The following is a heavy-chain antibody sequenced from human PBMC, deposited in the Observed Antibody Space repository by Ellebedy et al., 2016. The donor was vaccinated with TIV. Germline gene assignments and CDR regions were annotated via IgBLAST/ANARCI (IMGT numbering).Heavy chain of an antibody. J-gene: IGHJ6*02. V-gene: IGHV4-59*01. Sequence: MPGGSLRLSCTVSGDSISGDFWTWIRQSPGRPMEYIGYIHYSGSTNYNPSLKSQVTISLDTSKNQFSLNLKSVTFADTAVYYWSRDPGTIVRGVSYYNGLDVWGQGTTVTVSS. CDR1: GDSISGDF. CDR3: SRDPGTIVRGVSYYNGLDV. CDR2: IHYSGST. D-gene: IGHD3-10*01.